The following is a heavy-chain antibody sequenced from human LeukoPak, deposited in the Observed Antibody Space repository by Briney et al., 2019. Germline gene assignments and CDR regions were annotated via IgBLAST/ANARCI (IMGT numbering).Heavy chain of an antibody. J-gene: IGHJ4*02. D-gene: IGHD3-22*01. CDR2: ISGSGDTT. Sequence: PGGSLRLSCAASGFPFSNYGMSWVRQAPGKGLEWVSAISGSGDTTYFADSVKGRFTISRDNSKNTLYLQMNSLRAEDTAVYYCARDSSGYLPDYWGQGTLVTVSS. V-gene: IGHV3-23*01. CDR1: GFPFSNYG. CDR3: ARDSSGYLPDY.